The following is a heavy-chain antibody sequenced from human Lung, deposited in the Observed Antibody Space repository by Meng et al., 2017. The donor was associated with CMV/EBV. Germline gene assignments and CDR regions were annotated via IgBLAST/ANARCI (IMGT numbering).Heavy chain of an antibody. CDR2: ISWSSTYI. Sequence: SXKIPXATSGFPFHDYAMHRVRQAPGKGLDWVSGISWSSTYIAYADSVKGRFTIFRDNAKKSLYLQMNSLRAEDTAFYYCVKDMKLHLRYYVDYWGQGTXVTVSS. D-gene: IGHD4-17*01. J-gene: IGHJ4*02. V-gene: IGHV3-9*01. CDR1: GFPFHDYA. CDR3: VKDMKLHLRYYVDY.